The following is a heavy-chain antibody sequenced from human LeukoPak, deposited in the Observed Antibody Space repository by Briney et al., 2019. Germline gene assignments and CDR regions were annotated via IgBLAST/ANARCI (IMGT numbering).Heavy chain of an antibody. J-gene: IGHJ4*02. Sequence: GGSLRLSCAASGFSFSSYHMNWVRQAPGKGLEWVSSITSSSSYIYYADSVKGRFTISRDNAKNSLYLQMNSLRAEDTAVYYCARSPESTFDYWGQGTLVTVSS. V-gene: IGHV3-21*01. CDR2: ITSSSSYI. CDR3: ARSPESTFDY. CDR1: GFSFSSYH.